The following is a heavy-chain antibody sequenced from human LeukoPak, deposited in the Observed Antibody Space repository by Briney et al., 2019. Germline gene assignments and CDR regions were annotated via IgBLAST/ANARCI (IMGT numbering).Heavy chain of an antibody. CDR2: INHRGST. V-gene: IGHV4-34*01. J-gene: IGHJ4*02. D-gene: IGHD3-3*01. CDR1: GGSFRGYY. CDR3: ASRSSIWSGYQDTLYYFDS. Sequence: KPSETLSLTCAVYGGSFRGYYWTWIRQPPGKGLEWIGEINHRGSTNYNPSLKSRVTISVDTSKNQFSLKLSSVTVADTAVYYCASRSSIWSGYQDTLYYFDSWGQGTLVTVSS.